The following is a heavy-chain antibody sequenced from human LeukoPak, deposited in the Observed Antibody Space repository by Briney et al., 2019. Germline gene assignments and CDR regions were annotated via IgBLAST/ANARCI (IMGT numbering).Heavy chain of an antibody. CDR1: GFTFSSYG. J-gene: IGHJ3*02. CDR3: AKDLFVPPSTSVDAFDI. CDR2: ISYDGSNK. Sequence: GRSLRLSCAASGFTFSSYGMHWVRQAPGKGLEWVAVISYDGSNKYYADSVKGQFTISRDNSKNTLYLQMNSLRAEDTAVYYCAKDLFVPPSTSVDAFDIWGQGTMVTVSS. V-gene: IGHV3-30*18. D-gene: IGHD6-6*01.